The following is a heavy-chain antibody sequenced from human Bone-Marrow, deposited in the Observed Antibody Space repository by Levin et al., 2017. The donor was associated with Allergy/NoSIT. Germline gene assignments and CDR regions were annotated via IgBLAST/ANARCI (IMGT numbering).Heavy chain of an antibody. CDR2: VYYTGST. V-gene: IGHV4-61*08. Sequence: SQTLSLTCTVSGGSVRSGGYFWTWIRQPPGKGLEWIGYVYYTGSTNYNPSLQSRVSISVDTSKNQFSLKLTSVTAADTAMYYCARDHTTSHYGLDVWGRGTTVTVSS. J-gene: IGHJ6*02. D-gene: IGHD1-14*01. CDR3: ARDHTTSHYGLDV. CDR1: GGSVRSGGYF.